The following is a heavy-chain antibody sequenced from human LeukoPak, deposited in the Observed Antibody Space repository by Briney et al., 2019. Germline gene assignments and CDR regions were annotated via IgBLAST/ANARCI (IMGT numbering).Heavy chain of an antibody. Sequence: PGTSLRLSCAASGFTFSSYGMHWVRQAPGKGLEWVAVISYDGSNKYHADSVKGRFIISRDNSKNTLYLQMNSLRAEDTAVYYCANLYGDYPDYWGQGTLVTVSS. V-gene: IGHV3-30*18. CDR2: ISYDGSNK. J-gene: IGHJ4*02. CDR3: ANLYGDYPDY. CDR1: GFTFSSYG. D-gene: IGHD4-17*01.